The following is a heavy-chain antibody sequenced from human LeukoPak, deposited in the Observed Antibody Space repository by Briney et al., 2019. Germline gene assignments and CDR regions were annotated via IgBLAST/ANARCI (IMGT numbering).Heavy chain of an antibody. D-gene: IGHD3-22*01. J-gene: IGHJ4*02. CDR2: IYYSGSTH. V-gene: IGHV4-31*03. CDR1: GGSFSNGGYY. Sequence: SETLSLTCTVSGGSFSNGGYYCGWIRQHPGTGLEWIGYIYYSGSTHYYNPSLKSRLTISVGTSKNQFTLNLSSVTAADTAVYYCARSDSTGYYFGDWGQGTLVTVFS. CDR3: ARSDSTGYYFGD.